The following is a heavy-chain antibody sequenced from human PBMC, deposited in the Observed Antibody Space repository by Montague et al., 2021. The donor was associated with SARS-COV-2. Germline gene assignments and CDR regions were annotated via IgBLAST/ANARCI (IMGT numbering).Heavy chain of an antibody. D-gene: IGHD3-10*01. CDR1: GDSVSSNSVS. CDR3: TRAVWGVQDY. CDR2: TYYRFKWSN. J-gene: IGHJ4*02. Sequence: CAISGDSVSSNSVSWNWIRRSPSRGLERLGRTYYRFKWSNEYALSVKSRITITPDTSKNQLSLQLTSVTPEDTAVYYYTRAVWGVQDYWGQGSLVTVSS. V-gene: IGHV6-1*01.